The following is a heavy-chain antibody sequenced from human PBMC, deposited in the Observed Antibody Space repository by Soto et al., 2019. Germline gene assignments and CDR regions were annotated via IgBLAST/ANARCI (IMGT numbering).Heavy chain of an antibody. D-gene: IGHD1-1*01. Sequence: GESLKISCKCSGYSFTSYWISLVRQMPGKGLEWMGRIDPSDSYTNYSPSFQGHVTISADKSISTAYLQWSSLKASDTAMYYCARRYNYYYYGMDVWGQGTTVTV. V-gene: IGHV5-10-1*01. J-gene: IGHJ6*02. CDR1: GYSFTSYW. CDR3: ARRYNYYYYGMDV. CDR2: IDPSDSYT.